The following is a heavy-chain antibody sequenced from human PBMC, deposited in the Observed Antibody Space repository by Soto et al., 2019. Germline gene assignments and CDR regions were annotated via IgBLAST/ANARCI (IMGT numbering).Heavy chain of an antibody. D-gene: IGHD2-15*01. CDR1: GGSISSSNW. J-gene: IGHJ4*02. CDR2: IYYSGPT. V-gene: IGHV4-4*02. CDR3: ARDHGYCSGGSCYVFDS. Sequence: SETLSLTCAVSGGSISSSNWWSWVRQPPGKGLEWIGEIYYSGPTKYNPSLKSRVTISVDKSKNHFSLKLYPVTAADTAVYYCARDHGYCSGGSCYVFDSWGQGTLVTVSS.